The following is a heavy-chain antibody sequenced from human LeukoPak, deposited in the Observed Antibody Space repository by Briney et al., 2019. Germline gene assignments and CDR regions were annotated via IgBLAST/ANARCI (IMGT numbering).Heavy chain of an antibody. J-gene: IGHJ4*02. CDR2: IIGGDGTI. V-gene: IGHV3-23*01. Sequence: GGSLRLSCTASGFPFSTYTVSRVRQAPGKGLQWVSSIIGGDGTIYYADSVKGRFTISRDISKNTLYLQMNSLRAEDTAIYYCAKGASPFDYLGQGTLVTVSS. CDR1: GFPFSTYT. CDR3: AKGASPFDY.